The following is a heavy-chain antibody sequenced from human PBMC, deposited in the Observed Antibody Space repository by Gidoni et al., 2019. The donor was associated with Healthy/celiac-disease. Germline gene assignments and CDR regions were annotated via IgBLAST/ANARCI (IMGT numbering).Heavy chain of an antibody. D-gene: IGHD3-10*01. J-gene: IGHJ6*02. Sequence: QVQLQESGPGLVKPSQTLSLTCTVSGGSISSGSYYWSWIRQPAGKGLEWIGRIYTSGSTNYNPSLKSRVTMSVDTSKNQFSLKLSSVTAADTAVYYCAAGVIYYGSGSMPASYYYYGMDVWGQGTTVTVSS. V-gene: IGHV4-61*02. CDR2: IYTSGST. CDR3: AAGVIYYGSGSMPASYYYYGMDV. CDR1: GGSISSGSYY.